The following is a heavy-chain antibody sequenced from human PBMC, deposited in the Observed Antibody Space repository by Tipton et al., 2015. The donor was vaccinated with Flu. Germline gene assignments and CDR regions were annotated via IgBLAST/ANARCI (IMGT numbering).Heavy chain of an antibody. J-gene: IGHJ4*02. CDR3: ARDRDGALDY. D-gene: IGHD4-17*01. V-gene: IGHV3-7*01. CDR1: GFTFSSYW. CDR2: IKHDESEK. Sequence: SLRLSCAASGFTFSSYWMAWVRQAPGRGLEWVANIKHDESEKYYVDSVKGRFTVSRDNTKNVLYLQLNSLRVEDTSVYCCARDRDGALDYWGQGTLVTVSS.